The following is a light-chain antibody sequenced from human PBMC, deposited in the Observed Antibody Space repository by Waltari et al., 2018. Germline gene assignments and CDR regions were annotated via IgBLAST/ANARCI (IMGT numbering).Light chain of an antibody. J-gene: IGLJ2*01. CDR2: QDK. Sequence: SYELTQPPSVSVSPGQTASLTCSGDELGDKYVCWYQQKPGQSPVVVIYQDKKRPSGIPERFSGSNSGNTATLTISETQAMDEADYYCQAWDSNTVVFGGGTKVTVL. CDR3: QAWDSNTVV. V-gene: IGLV3-1*01. CDR1: ELGDKY.